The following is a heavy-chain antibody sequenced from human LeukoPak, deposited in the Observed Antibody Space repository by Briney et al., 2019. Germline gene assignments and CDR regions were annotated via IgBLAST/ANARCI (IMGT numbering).Heavy chain of an antibody. D-gene: IGHD2/OR15-2a*01. CDR2: IHTSGST. V-gene: IGHV4-4*07. CDR1: GGSISTYY. J-gene: IGHJ4*02. CDR3: ARDSSTSQGDY. Sequence: PSGTLSHTCTVSGGSISTYYWSWIRQPAGKGLEWIGRIHTSGSTNYNPSFKSRVTMSVDTSKNQFSLRLSSVTAADTAVYYCARDSSTSQGDYWGQGTLVTVSS.